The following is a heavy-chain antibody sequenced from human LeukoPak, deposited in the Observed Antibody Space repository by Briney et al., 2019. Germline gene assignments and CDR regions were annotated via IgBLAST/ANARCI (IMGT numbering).Heavy chain of an antibody. Sequence: SPSETLSLTCAVYGGSFGGYYWRWIRQPPGKGLEWIGEINHSGSTNYNPSLKSRVPISVDTSKNQFSLKLSSVTAADTAVYYCASYYYDSSGPNWFDPWGQGTLVTVSS. J-gene: IGHJ5*02. V-gene: IGHV4-34*01. CDR1: GGSFGGYY. CDR3: ASYYYDSSGPNWFDP. D-gene: IGHD3-22*01. CDR2: INHSGST.